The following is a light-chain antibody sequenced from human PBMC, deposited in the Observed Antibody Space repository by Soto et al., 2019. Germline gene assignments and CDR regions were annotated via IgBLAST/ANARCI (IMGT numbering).Light chain of an antibody. J-gene: IGKJ1*01. CDR3: QHYNSYSEA. Sequence: IKMKQSASTLSGTVGDRVTITRRASQTISSWLAWYQQKPGKAPKLLIYKASTLKSGVPSRFSGSGSGTEFTLTISSLQPDDFATYYCQHYNSYSEAFGQGTKVDIK. CDR2: KAS. V-gene: IGKV1-5*03. CDR1: QTISSW.